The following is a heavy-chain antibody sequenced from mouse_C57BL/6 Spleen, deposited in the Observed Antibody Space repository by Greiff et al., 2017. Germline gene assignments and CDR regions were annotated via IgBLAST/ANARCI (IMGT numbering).Heavy chain of an antibody. Sequence: VKLMESGAELVRPGASVTLSCKASGYTFTDYEMHWVKQTPVHGLEWIGAIDPETGGTAYNQKFKGKAILTADKSSSTAYMELRSLTSEDSAVYYCTRTPYYFDYWGQGTTLTVSS. CDR2: IDPETGGT. J-gene: IGHJ2*01. V-gene: IGHV1-15*01. CDR1: GYTFTDYE. CDR3: TRTPYYFDY.